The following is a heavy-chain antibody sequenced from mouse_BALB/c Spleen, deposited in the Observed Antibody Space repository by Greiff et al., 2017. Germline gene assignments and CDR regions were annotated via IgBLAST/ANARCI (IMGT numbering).Heavy chain of an antibody. V-gene: IGHV1-82*01. Sequence: QVQLQQSGPELVKPGASVKISCKASGYAFSSSWMNWVKQRPGQGLEWIGRIYPGDGDTNYNGKFKGKATLTADKSSSTAYMQLSSLTSEDSAVYDCARSRRYDGWYFDVWGAGTTVTVSS. CDR3: ARSRRYDGWYFDV. D-gene: IGHD2-14*01. CDR1: GYAFSSSW. J-gene: IGHJ1*01. CDR2: IYPGDGDT.